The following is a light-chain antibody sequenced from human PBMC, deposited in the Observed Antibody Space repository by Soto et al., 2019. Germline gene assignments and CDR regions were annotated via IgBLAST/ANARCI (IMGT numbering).Light chain of an antibody. J-gene: IGKJ3*01. CDR3: QHYDSYSGT. V-gene: IGKV1-5*03. CDR2: RAS. Sequence: DIQMTQSPSTLSASVGDRVTITCRASQTISSWLAWYQQKPGKAPKLLIYRASSLESGVPSWFSGSGSGAEFTLTISSLQPDDFATYYCQHYDSYSGTFGPGTEVDIK. CDR1: QTISSW.